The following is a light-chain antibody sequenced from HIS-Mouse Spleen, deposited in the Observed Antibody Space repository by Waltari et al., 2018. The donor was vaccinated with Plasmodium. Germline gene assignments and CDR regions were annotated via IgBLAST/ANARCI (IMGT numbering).Light chain of an antibody. Sequence: DIQMTQSPSTLHQPEGYRVPITCRASQSISSWLAWYQQKPGKAPKLLIYKASSLESGVPSRFSGSGSGTEFTLTISSLQPDDFATYYCQQYNSYYTFGQGTKLEIK. CDR3: QQYNSYYT. J-gene: IGKJ2*01. V-gene: IGKV1-5*03. CDR2: KAS. CDR1: QSISSW.